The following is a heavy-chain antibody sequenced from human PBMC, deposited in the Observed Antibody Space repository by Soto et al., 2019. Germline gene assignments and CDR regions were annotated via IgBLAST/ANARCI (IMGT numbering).Heavy chain of an antibody. CDR3: ARGDYDFWSGYSIHWFDP. Sequence: SETLSLTCAVYVGSFSGYYWSWIRQPPGKGLEWIGEINHSGSTNYNPSLKSRVTISVDTSKNQFSLKLSSVTAADTAVYYCARGDYDFWSGYSIHWFDPWGQGTLVTV. CDR1: VGSFSGYY. CDR2: INHSGST. V-gene: IGHV4-34*01. J-gene: IGHJ5*02. D-gene: IGHD3-3*01.